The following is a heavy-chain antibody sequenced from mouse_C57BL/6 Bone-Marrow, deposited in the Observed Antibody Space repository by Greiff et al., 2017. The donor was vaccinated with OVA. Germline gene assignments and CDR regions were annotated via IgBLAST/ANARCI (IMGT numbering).Heavy chain of an antibody. CDR3: TSFYYDYDALLYYFDY. CDR1: GFNIKDDY. V-gene: IGHV14-4*01. J-gene: IGHJ2*01. Sequence: VQLQHSGAELVRPGASVKLSCTASGFNIKDDYMHWVKQRPEQGLEWIGWIDPENGDTEYASKFQGKATITAYTASNTAYLQLSSLTSEDTAVYYCTSFYYDYDALLYYFDYWGQGTTLTVSS. CDR2: IDPENGDT. D-gene: IGHD2-4*01.